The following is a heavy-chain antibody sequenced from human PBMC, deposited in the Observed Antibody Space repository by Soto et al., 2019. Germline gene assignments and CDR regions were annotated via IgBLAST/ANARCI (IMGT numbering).Heavy chain of an antibody. CDR3: ARGRAVAV. J-gene: IGHJ4*02. CDR1: GFTCSDYC. Sequence: EVQLVESGGALVQPGGSLRLSCVASGFTCSDYCMTWVRQAPGKGLEWVANMKADGSEKNYVDSVKGRFTISRDNAHNSLSLQMNSLTAEDTGIYYCARGRAVAVWGQGTVVIVSS. CDR2: MKADGSEK. V-gene: IGHV3-7*02. D-gene: IGHD6-19*01.